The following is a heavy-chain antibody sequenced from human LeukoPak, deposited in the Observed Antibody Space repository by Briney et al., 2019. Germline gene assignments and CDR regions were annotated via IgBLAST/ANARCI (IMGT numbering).Heavy chain of an antibody. CDR1: GFTFSSYG. V-gene: IGHV3-30*18. J-gene: IGHJ4*02. D-gene: IGHD5-18*01. Sequence: GRSLRLSCATSGFTFSSYGMHWVRQAPGKGLEWVAVISYDGSNKYYADSVKGRFTISRDNSKNTLYLQMNSLRAEDTAVYYCAKAEYGYGFYDYWGQGTLVTVSS. CDR3: AKAEYGYGFYDY. CDR2: ISYDGSNK.